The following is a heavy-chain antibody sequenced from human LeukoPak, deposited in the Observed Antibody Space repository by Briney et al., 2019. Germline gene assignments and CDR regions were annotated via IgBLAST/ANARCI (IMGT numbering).Heavy chain of an antibody. CDR1: GGSISSGGYS. J-gene: IGHJ2*01. CDR2: IYHSGST. CDR3: ARARITRPWYFDL. Sequence: SETLSLTCAVSGGSISSGGYSWSWIRQPPGTGLEWIGYIYHSGSTYYNPSLKSRVTISVDTSKNQFSLKLSSVTAADTAVYYCARARITRPWYFDLWGRGTLVTVSS. D-gene: IGHD3-10*01. V-gene: IGHV4-30-2*01.